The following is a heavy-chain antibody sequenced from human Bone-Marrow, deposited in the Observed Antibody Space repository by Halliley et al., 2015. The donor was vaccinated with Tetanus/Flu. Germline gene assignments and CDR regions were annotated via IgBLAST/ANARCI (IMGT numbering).Heavy chain of an antibody. Sequence: VPRTSSDGRPTNYADSVRGRFTIFRDNAKNTAYLQMSNLRAEDTAMYYCARVRHYSESSGLYYWGQGTLVTVSS. CDR3: ARVRHYSESSGLYY. V-gene: IGHV3-74*01. J-gene: IGHJ4*02. D-gene: IGHD3-22*01. CDR2: TSSDGRPT.